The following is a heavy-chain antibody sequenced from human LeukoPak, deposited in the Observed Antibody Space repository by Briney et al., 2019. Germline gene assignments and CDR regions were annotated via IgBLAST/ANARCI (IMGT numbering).Heavy chain of an antibody. CDR3: ARGPQWVAAAGYPLGY. J-gene: IGHJ4*02. Sequence: GASVKVSFKASGYTFTRSAINWVRQAPGHGLEWMGWINTNTGNPTYAQGFTGRFVFSLDTSVSTAYLQISSLKAEDTAVYYCARGPQWVAAAGYPLGYWGQGTLVTVSS. V-gene: IGHV7-4-1*02. CDR2: INTNTGNP. D-gene: IGHD6-13*01. CDR1: GYTFTRSA.